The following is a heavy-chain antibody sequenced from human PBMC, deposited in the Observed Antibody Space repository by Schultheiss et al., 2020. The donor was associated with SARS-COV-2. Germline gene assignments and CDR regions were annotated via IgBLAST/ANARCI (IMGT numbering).Heavy chain of an antibody. V-gene: IGHV1-18*01. CDR2: ISAYNGNT. CDR3: ARDFVVVPAAHHYYYYGMDV. D-gene: IGHD2-2*01. Sequence: ASVKVSCKASGYTFTSYGISWVRQAPGQGLEWMGWISAYNGNTNYAQKLQGRVTMTTDTSTSTVYMELSSLRSEDTAVYYCARDFVVVPAAHHYYYYGMDVWGQGTTVTVSS. CDR1: GYTFTSYG. J-gene: IGHJ6*02.